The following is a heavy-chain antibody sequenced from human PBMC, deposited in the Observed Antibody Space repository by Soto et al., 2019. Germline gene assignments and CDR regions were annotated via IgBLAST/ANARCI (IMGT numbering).Heavy chain of an antibody. CDR1: GGTFSSYA. CDR3: ARYPHPTRIFDY. J-gene: IGHJ4*02. CDR2: IIPIFGTA. V-gene: IGHV1-69*01. Sequence: QVQLVQSGAEVKKPGSSVKVSCKASGGTFSSYAISWVRQAPGQGLEWMGGIIPIFGTANYAQKFKGRVTITADESTSTAYMELSSMRSEDTAVYYCARYPHPTRIFDYWGQGTLVTVSS.